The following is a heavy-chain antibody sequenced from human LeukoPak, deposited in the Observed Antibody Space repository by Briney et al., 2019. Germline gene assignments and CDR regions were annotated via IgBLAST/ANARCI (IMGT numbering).Heavy chain of an antibody. V-gene: IGHV1-2*02. CDR2: INPNSGGT. D-gene: IGHD6-13*01. CDR1: GYTFTGYY. CDR3: ARDTVAAAGSYYFDY. J-gene: IGHJ4*02. Sequence: ASVKVSCKASGYTFTGYYMHWVRQAPGQGLEWMGWINPNSGGTNYARKFQGRVTMTRDTSISTAYMELSRLRSDDTAVYYCARDTVAAAGSYYFDYWGQGTLVTVSS.